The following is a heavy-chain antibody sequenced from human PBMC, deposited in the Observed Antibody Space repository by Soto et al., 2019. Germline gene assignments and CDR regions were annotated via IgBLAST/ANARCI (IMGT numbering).Heavy chain of an antibody. Sequence: SETLSLTCTVSGGSISSSSYYWGWIRQPPGKGLEWIGSIYYSGSTYYKPSLKSRVTISVDTSKNQFSLKLSSVTAADTAVYYCARHPYSSGWLGYYYYGMDVWGQGTTVTVSS. CDR1: GGSISSSSYY. CDR3: ARHPYSSGWLGYYYYGMDV. J-gene: IGHJ6*02. CDR2: IYYSGST. V-gene: IGHV4-39*01. D-gene: IGHD6-13*01.